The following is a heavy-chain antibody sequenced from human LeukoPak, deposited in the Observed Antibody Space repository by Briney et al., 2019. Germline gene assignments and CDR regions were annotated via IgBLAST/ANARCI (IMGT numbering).Heavy chain of an antibody. D-gene: IGHD6-6*01. V-gene: IGHV3-48*03. J-gene: IGHJ4*02. CDR2: ISSSGSTI. Sequence: PGGSLRLSCAASGFTFSSYEMNWVRQAPGKGLEWVSYISSSGSTIYYADSVKGRFTISRDNSKNTLYLQMNSLRAKDTAVYYCAKGLYSSSPDFDYWGQGTLVTVSS. CDR1: GFTFSSYE. CDR3: AKGLYSSSPDFDY.